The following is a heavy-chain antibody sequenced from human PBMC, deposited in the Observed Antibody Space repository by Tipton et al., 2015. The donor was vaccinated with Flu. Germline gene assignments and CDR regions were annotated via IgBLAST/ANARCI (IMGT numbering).Heavy chain of an antibody. V-gene: IGHV4-39*07. J-gene: IGHJ4*02. CDR3: ATVTSFYFFFDS. D-gene: IGHD2-2*01. CDR2: VYYTGDT. CDR1: GDSFTTSSHH. Sequence: TLSLTCTVSGDSFTTSSHHWAWIRQPPGKGLEWLGSVYYTGDTFYNPSLASRVSMSVDTSKSQFSLRLTSVTATDTAVYYCATVTSFYFFFDSWGQGTLVAVSS.